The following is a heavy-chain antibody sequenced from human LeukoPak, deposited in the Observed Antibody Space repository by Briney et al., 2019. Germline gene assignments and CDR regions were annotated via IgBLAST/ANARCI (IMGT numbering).Heavy chain of an antibody. J-gene: IGHJ5*02. Sequence: PGGSLRLSCAASGFTFNDYYMSWIRQAPGKGLEWVSYMSSSGSTIYYADSVKGRFTISRDNSENTLYLQMNSLRTEDTAVYYCAKESSWSYNWFDPWGQGTLVTVSS. CDR3: AKESSWSYNWFDP. D-gene: IGHD6-13*01. CDR1: GFTFNDYY. V-gene: IGHV3-11*04. CDR2: MSSSGSTI.